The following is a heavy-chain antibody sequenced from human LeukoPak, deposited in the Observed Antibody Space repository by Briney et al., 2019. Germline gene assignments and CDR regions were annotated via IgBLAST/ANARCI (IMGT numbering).Heavy chain of an antibody. CDR3: ARESAVTLPDYYYYYGMDV. CDR2: INTNTGNP. V-gene: IGHV7-4-1*02. CDR1: GYTFTSYA. J-gene: IGHJ6*02. D-gene: IGHD5-18*01. Sequence: GASVKVFCKASGYTFTSYAMNWVRQAPGQGLEWMGWINTNTGNPTYAQGFTGRFVFSLDTSVSTAYLQISSLKAEDTAVYYCARESAVTLPDYYYYYGMDVWGQGTTVTVSS.